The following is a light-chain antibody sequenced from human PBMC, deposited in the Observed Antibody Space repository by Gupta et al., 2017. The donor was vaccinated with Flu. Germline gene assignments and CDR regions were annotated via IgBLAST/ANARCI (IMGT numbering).Light chain of an antibody. CDR1: SSNRGNNY. J-gene: IGLJ3*02. Sequence: QSVLTQPPSVSAAPGQKVTISCSGSSSNRGNNYVSLDQKLPGTATKLSIYEKNQRPSGIPDLFAGYRADTSATRGINGLQTGDEADYYGGKWESSLSGGVFGGGTKMTVL. CDR3: GKWESSLSGGV. CDR2: EKN. V-gene: IGLV1-51*02.